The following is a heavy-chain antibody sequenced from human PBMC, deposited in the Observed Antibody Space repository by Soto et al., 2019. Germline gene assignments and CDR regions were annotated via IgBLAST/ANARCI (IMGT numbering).Heavy chain of an antibody. Sequence: GGSLRLSCAVSGFTFSSSAMNWVRQTPGKGLEWVSGISGSGGRTYYADSVKGRFTISRDNSNNTLSLQMHILRVEDTAVYFCAKGGYYSLFDIWGQGTMVTVSS. J-gene: IGHJ3*02. V-gene: IGHV3-23*01. CDR2: ISGSGGRT. CDR1: GFTFSSSA. CDR3: AKGGYYSLFDI. D-gene: IGHD3-16*01.